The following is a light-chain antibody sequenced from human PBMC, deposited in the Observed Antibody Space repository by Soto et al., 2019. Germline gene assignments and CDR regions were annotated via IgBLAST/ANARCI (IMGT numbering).Light chain of an antibody. J-gene: IGKJ4*01. CDR1: QSVLYSSNNKDS. CDR2: WAS. V-gene: IGKV4-1*01. CDR3: QQYYDLLP. Sequence: DIVMTQSPGSLAVSLGERATINCRSSQSVLYSSNNKDSIAWYQQKPGQPPRLLIYWASTRESGVPDRFSGSGSGTDFTLTISSLQAEDVAVYYFQQYYDLLPFGGGTKVDIK.